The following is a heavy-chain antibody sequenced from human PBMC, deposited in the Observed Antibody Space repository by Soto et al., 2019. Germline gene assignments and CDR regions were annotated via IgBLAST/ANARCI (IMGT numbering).Heavy chain of an antibody. Sequence: SETLSLTCTVSGGSVSSGSYYWSWIRQPPGKGLEWIGYIYYSGSTNYNPSLKSRVTISIDTSKNQFSLKLTSVTAADTAVFYCARHCQTKGWFGELLSSYFDSWGQGTLVTVSS. CDR1: GGSVSSGSYY. CDR3: ARHCQTKGWFGELLSSYFDS. D-gene: IGHD3-10*01. V-gene: IGHV4-61*01. CDR2: IYYSGST. J-gene: IGHJ4*02.